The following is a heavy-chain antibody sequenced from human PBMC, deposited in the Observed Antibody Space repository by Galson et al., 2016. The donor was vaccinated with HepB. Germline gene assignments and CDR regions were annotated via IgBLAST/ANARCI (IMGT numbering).Heavy chain of an antibody. CDR2: ISGSRGTT. Sequence: SLRLSCAASGFTFNNYAMSWVRQAPGKGLEWVSCISGSRGTTYDTASLKGRFTISRDNSRNMLFLQMTSMRAEDTAVYYCAKDRYDSSGSRYDYWGQGTLVTVSS. CDR1: GFTFNNYA. V-gene: IGHV3-23*01. CDR3: AKDRYDSSGSRYDY. J-gene: IGHJ4*02. D-gene: IGHD3-22*01.